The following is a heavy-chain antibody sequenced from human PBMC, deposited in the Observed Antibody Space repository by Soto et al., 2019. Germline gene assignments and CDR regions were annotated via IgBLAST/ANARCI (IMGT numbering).Heavy chain of an antibody. J-gene: IGHJ6*02. Sequence: EVQLVESGGGLVQPGGPLGLSCAPSGFTFSTYSITWFGQPPGKGLEWVSYISSRSYTIYYVDSVKGRFTISRDNAKNSLYLQMNSLRDEDTAVYYCARGGSSSDNGMDVWGQGTTVTVSS. CDR1: GFTFSTYS. CDR2: ISSRSYTI. CDR3: ARGGSSSDNGMDV. V-gene: IGHV3-48*02. D-gene: IGHD6-6*01.